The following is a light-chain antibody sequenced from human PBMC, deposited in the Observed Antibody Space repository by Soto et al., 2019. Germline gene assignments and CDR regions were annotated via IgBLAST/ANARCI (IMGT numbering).Light chain of an antibody. V-gene: IGLV2-14*01. CDR2: DVS. J-gene: IGLJ1*01. CDR3: GSYASSSTIYV. CDR1: SSDVGGYNY. Sequence: QSALTQPASVSGSPGQSITISCTGTSSDVGGYNYVSWYQQHSGKAPKLMIYDVSNRPSGVSNRFSGSKSGNTASLTISGLQAEEEADCYCGSYASSSTIYVFGTGTKLNVL.